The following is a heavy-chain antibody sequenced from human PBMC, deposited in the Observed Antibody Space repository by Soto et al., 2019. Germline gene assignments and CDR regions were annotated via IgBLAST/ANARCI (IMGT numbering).Heavy chain of an antibody. V-gene: IGHV4-31*03. Sequence: SETLSLTCTVSGGSISSGGYYWSWIRQHPGKGLEWIGYIYYSGSTYYNPSLKSRVTISVDTSKNQFSLKLSSVTAADTAVYYWASHIWGSYRSIGYWGEGTLVTVSS. CDR3: ASHIWGSYRSIGY. J-gene: IGHJ4*02. CDR2: IYYSGST. D-gene: IGHD3-16*02. CDR1: GGSISSGGYY.